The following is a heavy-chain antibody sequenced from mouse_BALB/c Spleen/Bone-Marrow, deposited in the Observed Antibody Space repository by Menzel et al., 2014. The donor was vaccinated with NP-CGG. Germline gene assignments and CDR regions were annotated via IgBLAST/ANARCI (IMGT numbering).Heavy chain of an antibody. CDR2: ISSGGGST. D-gene: IGHD1-1*01. CDR1: GFAFSSYD. CDR3: ARPLYYYGSSPFYAMDY. Sequence: EVQVVESGGGLVKPGGSLKLSSAASGFAFSSYDMSWVRQTPEKRLEWVAYISSGGGSTYYPDTVKGRFTISRDNAKNTPYLQMSSLKSEDTAMYYCARPLYYYGSSPFYAMDYWGQGTSVTVSS. J-gene: IGHJ4*01. V-gene: IGHV5-12-1*01.